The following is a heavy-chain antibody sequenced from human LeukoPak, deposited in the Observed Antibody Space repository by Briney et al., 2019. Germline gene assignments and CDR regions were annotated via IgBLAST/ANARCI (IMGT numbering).Heavy chain of an antibody. V-gene: IGHV3-66*01. J-gene: IGHJ4*02. CDR2: IYSGGST. CDR1: GFTAVADY. CDR3: ARDLEAVAFDY. D-gene: IGHD6-19*01. Sequence: GGSLRLSCAASGFTAVADYMSWVRQAPGKGLEWVSVIYSGGSTYYADSVKGRFTISRDNSKNTLYLQMDSLRAEDTAVYYCARDLEAVAFDYWGQGTLVTVSS.